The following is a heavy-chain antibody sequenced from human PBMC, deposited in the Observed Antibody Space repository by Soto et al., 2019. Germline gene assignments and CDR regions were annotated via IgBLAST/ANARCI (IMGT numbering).Heavy chain of an antibody. CDR1: GGTFSSYA. V-gene: IGHV1-69*12. Sequence: QVQLVQSGAEVKKPGSSVKVSCKASGGTFSSYAISWVRQAPGQGLEWMGGIIPIFGTANYAQKFQGRVTXSAXEXMSTAYMELSSLRSEDTAVYYCARAYDSSVEWPSDIWGQGTMVTVSS. J-gene: IGHJ3*02. D-gene: IGHD3-22*01. CDR3: ARAYDSSVEWPSDI. CDR2: IIPIFGTA.